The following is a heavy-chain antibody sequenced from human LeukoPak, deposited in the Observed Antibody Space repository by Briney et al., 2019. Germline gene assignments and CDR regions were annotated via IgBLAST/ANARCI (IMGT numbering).Heavy chain of an antibody. J-gene: IGHJ6*01. CDR3: ARVGGGSYDYGMDV. CDR2: ISSSSSYI. V-gene: IGHV3-21*01. D-gene: IGHD3-16*01. Sequence: GGSLRLSCAASGFTFSSYSMNWVRQAPGKGLEWVSSISSSSSYIYYADSVKGRFTISRDNAKNSLYLQMNSPRADDTAVYYCARVGGGSYDYGMDVWGQGTTVTVPS. CDR1: GFTFSSYS.